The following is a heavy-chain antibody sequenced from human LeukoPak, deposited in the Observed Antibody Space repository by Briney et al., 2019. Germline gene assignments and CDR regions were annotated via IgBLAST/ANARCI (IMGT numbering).Heavy chain of an antibody. CDR3: AKASRVVAATVFDY. J-gene: IGHJ4*02. Sequence: GGSLRLSCAASGFTFSSYGMHWVRQAPGKGLEWVAVIWYDGSNKYYADSVKGRFTISRDNSKNTLYLQMNSLRAEDTAVYYCAKASRVVAATVFDYWGQGTLVTVSS. D-gene: IGHD2-15*01. CDR1: GFTFSSYG. CDR2: IWYDGSNK. V-gene: IGHV3-33*06.